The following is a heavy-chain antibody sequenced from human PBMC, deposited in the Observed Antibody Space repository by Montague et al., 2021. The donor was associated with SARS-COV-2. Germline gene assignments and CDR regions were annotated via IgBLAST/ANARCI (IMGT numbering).Heavy chain of an antibody. Sequence: SLRLSCAASGLRFSDYAMIWLRQAPGKGLEWISSNSGTGFDTHYADSVKGRFTISRDNSKSTLYLRMNSLRVDDTAVYYCARGGLDYYDYTMDVWGKGTTVPV. CDR2: NSGTGFDT. CDR3: ARGGLDYYDYTMDV. V-gene: IGHV3-23*01. CDR1: GLRFSDYA. J-gene: IGHJ6*03.